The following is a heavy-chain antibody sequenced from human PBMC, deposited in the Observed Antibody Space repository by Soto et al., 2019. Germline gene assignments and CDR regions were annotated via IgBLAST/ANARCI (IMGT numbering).Heavy chain of an antibody. D-gene: IGHD6-19*01. J-gene: IGHJ6*02. CDR2: TYYRSKWYN. CDR3: ARGVAGSGWLYYYYGMDV. CDR1: GDSVSSNSAA. V-gene: IGHV6-1*01. Sequence: SQTLSLTCAISGDSVSSNSAAWNWIRQSPSRGLEWLGRTYYRSKWYNDYAVSVKSRITISPDTSKNQFSLQLNSVTPEDTAVYYCARGVAGSGWLYYYYGMDVWGQGTTVTVSS.